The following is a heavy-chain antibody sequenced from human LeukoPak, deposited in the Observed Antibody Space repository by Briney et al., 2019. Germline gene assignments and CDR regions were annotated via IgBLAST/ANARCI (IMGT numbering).Heavy chain of an antibody. Sequence: SETLSLTCTVSGGSISSSIYSWGWIRQPPGKGLEWIGSIYYSGSTYYNPSLKSRVTISVDTSKNQFSLKLSSVTAADTAVYYCARREAGRPVDYWGQGTLVTVSS. CDR2: IYYSGST. CDR3: ARREAGRPVDY. CDR1: GGSISSSIYS. D-gene: IGHD1-26*01. J-gene: IGHJ4*02. V-gene: IGHV4-39*01.